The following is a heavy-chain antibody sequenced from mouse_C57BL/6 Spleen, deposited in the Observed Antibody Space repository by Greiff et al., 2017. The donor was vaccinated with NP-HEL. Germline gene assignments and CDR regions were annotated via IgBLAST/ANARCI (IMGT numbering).Heavy chain of an antibody. Sequence: EVQLVESGGGLVKPGGSLKLSCAASGFTFSSYAMSWVRQTPEKRLEWVATISDGGSYTYYPDNVKGRFTISRDNAKNNLYLQMSHLKSEDTAMYYCAREDHDYDGYFDVWGTGTTVTVSS. V-gene: IGHV5-4*01. D-gene: IGHD2-4*01. CDR1: GFTFSSYA. J-gene: IGHJ1*03. CDR3: AREDHDYDGYFDV. CDR2: ISDGGSYT.